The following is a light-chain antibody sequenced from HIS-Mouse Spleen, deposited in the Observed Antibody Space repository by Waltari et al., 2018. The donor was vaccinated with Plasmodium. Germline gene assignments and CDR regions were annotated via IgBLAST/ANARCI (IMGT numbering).Light chain of an antibody. CDR1: AFPTKY. CDR3: YSTDSSGNHRV. J-gene: IGLJ3*02. CDR2: EDS. Sequence: SYELTQPPSVSVSPGQTARLTCPGDAFPTKYAYWYQQKSGQAPVLVIYEDSKRPSGIPERFSGSSSGTMATLTISGAQVEDEADYYCYSTDSSGNHRVFGGGTKLTVL. V-gene: IGLV3-10*01.